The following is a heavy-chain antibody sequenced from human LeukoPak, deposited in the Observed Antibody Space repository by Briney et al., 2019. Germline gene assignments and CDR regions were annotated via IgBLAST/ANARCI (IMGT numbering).Heavy chain of an antibody. CDR3: ARDSSEFRSLISY. V-gene: IGHV1-69*13. D-gene: IGHD1-14*01. J-gene: IGHJ1*01. CDR1: GGTFSSYA. Sequence: ASVKVSCKASGGTFSSYAISWVRQAPGQGLEWMGGNTPMFGTAKYAQKFQGRVTITADESTSTAYMELSSLRSDDTAVYYCARDSSEFRSLISYWGQGTLVTVSS. CDR2: NTPMFGTA.